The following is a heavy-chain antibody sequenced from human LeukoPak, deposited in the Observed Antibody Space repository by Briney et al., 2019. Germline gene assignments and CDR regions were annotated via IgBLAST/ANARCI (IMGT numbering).Heavy chain of an antibody. V-gene: IGHV3-21*04. D-gene: IGHD3-16*01. CDR1: GFTFSSFG. CDR3: TRGGGLDV. J-gene: IGHJ6*02. Sequence: GGSLRLSCAVSGFTFSSFGMSWVRQAPGKGLEWVPSISSSSSHIYYADAVKGRFTISRDNAKNSLYLQMNNLRAEDTAVYFCTRGGGLDVWGQGATVTVSS. CDR2: ISSSSSHI.